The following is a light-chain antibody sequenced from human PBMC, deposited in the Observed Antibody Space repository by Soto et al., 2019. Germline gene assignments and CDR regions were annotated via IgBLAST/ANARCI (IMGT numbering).Light chain of an antibody. V-gene: IGKV3-20*01. J-gene: IGKJ2*01. Sequence: QFPGTVPLSPGERATLSCMTSQSVKSNYLAWYQQKPGQAPRLLIYGVFNRAAGVPARFSGSGSGTDFTLTISGLEPEYSAVYYCQHYDGSPRTFGQGTKLEIK. CDR1: QSVKSNY. CDR3: QHYDGSPRT. CDR2: GVF.